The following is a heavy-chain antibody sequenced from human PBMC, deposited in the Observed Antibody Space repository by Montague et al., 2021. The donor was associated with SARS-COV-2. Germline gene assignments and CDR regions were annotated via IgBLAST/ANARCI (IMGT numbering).Heavy chain of an antibody. J-gene: IGHJ6*02. CDR2: ISYSGST. Sequence: SETLSLTCAVYGGSISGYYWSWIRQSPGKGLEWIGEISYSGSTNYNPSLKSRVTISIDTSKNQFSLKLSSVTAADTAVYYCARIAYRLGFIASYYGMDVWGQGTTVTVSS. D-gene: IGHD3-16*02. CDR1: GGSISGYY. CDR3: ARIAYRLGFIASYYGMDV. V-gene: IGHV4-34*01.